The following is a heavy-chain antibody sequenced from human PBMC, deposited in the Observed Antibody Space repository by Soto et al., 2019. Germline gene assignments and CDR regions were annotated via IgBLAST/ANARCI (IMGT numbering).Heavy chain of an antibody. CDR2: IIPILGIA. Sequence: QVQLVQSGAEVKKPGSSVKVSCKASGGTFSSYTISWVRQAPGQGLEWMGRIIPILGIANYAQKFQGRVTITANKSTSTAYMELSSLRSEDTAVYCCARDPDYGEAYWGQGTLVTVSS. D-gene: IGHD4-17*01. CDR3: ARDPDYGEAY. J-gene: IGHJ4*02. V-gene: IGHV1-69*08. CDR1: GGTFSSYT.